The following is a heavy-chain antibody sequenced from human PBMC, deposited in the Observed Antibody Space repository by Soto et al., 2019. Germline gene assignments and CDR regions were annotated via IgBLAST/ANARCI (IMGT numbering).Heavy chain of an antibody. CDR1: GFTFSTYA. CDR2: ISGSGDST. V-gene: IGHV3-23*01. Sequence: GGSLRLACAASGFTFSTYAMNWVRQAPGKGLEWVSGISGSGDSTYYADSVKGRFTVSRDNSKNTLYLQMNSLRAEDTAVFYCAKDRSSGWSLDYWAQGTLVTVSS. J-gene: IGHJ4*02. CDR3: AKDRSSGWSLDY. D-gene: IGHD6-19*01.